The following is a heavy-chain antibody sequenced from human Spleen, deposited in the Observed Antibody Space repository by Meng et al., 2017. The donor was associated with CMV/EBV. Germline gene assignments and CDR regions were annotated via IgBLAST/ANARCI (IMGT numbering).Heavy chain of an antibody. CDR2: IRYDGSNK. CDR1: GFTFSSYG. Sequence: GGSLRLSCAASGFTFSSYGMHCVRQAPGKGLEWVAFIRYDGSNKYYADSVKGRFTISRDNAKNTLYLQMNSLRAEDTAVYYCAKEGGFWSGFDYWGQGTLVTVSS. V-gene: IGHV3-30*02. J-gene: IGHJ4*02. D-gene: IGHD3-3*01. CDR3: AKEGGFWSGFDY.